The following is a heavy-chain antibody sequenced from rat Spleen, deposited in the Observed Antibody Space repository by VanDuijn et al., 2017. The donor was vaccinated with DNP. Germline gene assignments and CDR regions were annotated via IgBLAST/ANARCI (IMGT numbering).Heavy chain of an antibody. CDR3: ARYASPIIRGPYYYVMDA. CDR2: ISYSGST. Sequence: EVQLQESGPGLVKPSQSLSLTCSVTGYSITSNYWGWIRKFPGNKMEWIGHISYSGSTSYNPPLKSRISITRDTSKNQFFLQLKSVTTKDTATYYCARYASPIIRGPYYYVMDAWGQGASVTVSS. J-gene: IGHJ4*01. V-gene: IGHV3-1*01. CDR1: GYSITSNY. D-gene: IGHD4-3*01.